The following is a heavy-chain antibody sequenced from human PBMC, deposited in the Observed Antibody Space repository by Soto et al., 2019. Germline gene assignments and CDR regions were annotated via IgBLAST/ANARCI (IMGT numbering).Heavy chain of an antibody. D-gene: IGHD6-13*01. CDR2: IYYSGST. CDR3: ARRSSIAAAGTHFDY. CDR1: GDPISTGGYT. J-gene: IGHJ4*02. V-gene: IGHV4-30-2*05. Sequence: SETLSLTCDVSGDPISTGGYTWAWIRQPPGKALEWIGYIYYSGSTYYNPSLKSRVTISVDTSKNQFSLKLSSVTAADTAVYYCARRSSIAAAGTHFDYWGQGTLVTVSS.